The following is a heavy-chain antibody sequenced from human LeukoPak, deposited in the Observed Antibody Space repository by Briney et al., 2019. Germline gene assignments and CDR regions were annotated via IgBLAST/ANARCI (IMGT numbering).Heavy chain of an antibody. J-gene: IGHJ6*03. CDR2: INPSGGST. CDR1: GYTFTSYY. V-gene: IGHV1-46*01. CDR3: ARELDCSSTSCYKYYYYMDV. Sequence: ASVKVSCKASGYTFTSYYMHWVRQAPGQGLEWMGIINPSGGSTSYAQKFQGRVTMTRDTSISTAYMELSRLRSDDTAVYYCARELDCSSTSCYKYYYYMDVWGKGTTVTVSS. D-gene: IGHD2-2*02.